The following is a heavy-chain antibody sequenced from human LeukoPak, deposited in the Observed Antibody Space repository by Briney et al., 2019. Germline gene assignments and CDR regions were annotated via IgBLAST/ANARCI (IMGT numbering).Heavy chain of an antibody. CDR3: ARGYSSSWYRSYYFDY. J-gene: IGHJ4*02. Sequence: GSLRLSCAASGFTFSSYSMNWVRQPPGKGLEWIGEINHSGSTNYNPSLKSRVTISVDTSKNQFSLKLSSVTAADTAVYYCARGYSSSWYRSYYFDYWGQGTLVTVSS. CDR2: INHSGST. V-gene: IGHV4-34*01. D-gene: IGHD6-13*01. CDR1: GFTFSSYS.